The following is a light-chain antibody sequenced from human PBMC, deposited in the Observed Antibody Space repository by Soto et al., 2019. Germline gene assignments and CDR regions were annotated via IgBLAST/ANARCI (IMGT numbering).Light chain of an antibody. CDR2: DAS. CDR1: QSIRTW. Sequence: DIQMTQSPSTLSASVGDRVTITCRASQSIRTWLAWYQQKPGKAPELLIYDASSLESGVPSRFSGSGSGTEFTLTISSLQPDDFATYYCQQYNSYWTFGQGTKVDIK. V-gene: IGKV1-5*01. J-gene: IGKJ1*01. CDR3: QQYNSYWT.